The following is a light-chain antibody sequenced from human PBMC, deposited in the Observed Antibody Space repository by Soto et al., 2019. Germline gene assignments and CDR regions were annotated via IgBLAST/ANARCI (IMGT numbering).Light chain of an antibody. Sequence: ALTQPASVSGSPGQSITISCTGTSSDVGTYNLVSWYQQHPGKAPKLMVYEGTKRPSGVSNRFPGSKSGNTASLTISGLQTEDEADYYCCSYVGSSTYVFGTGTKVTVL. V-gene: IGLV2-23*01. CDR2: EGT. J-gene: IGLJ1*01. CDR3: CSYVGSSTYV. CDR1: SSDVGTYNL.